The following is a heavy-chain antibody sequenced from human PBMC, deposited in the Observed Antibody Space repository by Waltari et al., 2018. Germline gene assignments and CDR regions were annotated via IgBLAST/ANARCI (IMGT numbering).Heavy chain of an antibody. CDR1: GFTLSDYY. D-gene: IGHD2-15*01. CDR2: ISDSGSRI. CDR3: AREVVVAATAFDL. Sequence: QVQLVESGGGWVKPGGSLRLSCAAPGFTLSDYYMSWFRHAPGKGLEWISYISDSGSRIYYADSVRGRFTISRDNAKNSLYLQMNSLRVEDTALYYCAREVVVAATAFDLWGQGTMVTVSS. V-gene: IGHV3-11*04. J-gene: IGHJ3*01.